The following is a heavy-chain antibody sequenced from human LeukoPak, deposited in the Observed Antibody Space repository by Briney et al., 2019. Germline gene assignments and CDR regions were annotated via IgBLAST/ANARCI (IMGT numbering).Heavy chain of an antibody. CDR1: GGTFSSYA. J-gene: IGHJ6*03. V-gene: IGHV1-69*05. CDR3: ARDAHSRYCSGGSCSEGYYYYYMDV. CDR2: IIPIFGTA. D-gene: IGHD2-15*01. Sequence: SVKVSCKASGGTFSSYAISWVRQAPGQGLEWMGGIIPIFGTANYAQKFQGRVTMTRDTSTSTVYMELSSLRSEDTAVYYCARDAHSRYCSGGSCSEGYYYYYMDVWGKGTTVTISS.